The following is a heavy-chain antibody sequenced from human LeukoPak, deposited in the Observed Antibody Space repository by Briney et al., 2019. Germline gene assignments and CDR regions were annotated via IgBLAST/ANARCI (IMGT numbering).Heavy chain of an antibody. V-gene: IGHV3-66*02. CDR3: ARVGLGDLWSAF. CDR1: GFTVSSNY. J-gene: IGHJ4*02. Sequence: PGGSLRLSCAASGFTVSSNYMSWVRQAPGKGLVWVSVIYSGGSTYYADSVKGRFTISRDNSKNTLYLQMNSLRAEDTAVYYCARVGLGDLWSAFWGQGTLVTVSS. D-gene: IGHD3-3*01. CDR2: IYSGGST.